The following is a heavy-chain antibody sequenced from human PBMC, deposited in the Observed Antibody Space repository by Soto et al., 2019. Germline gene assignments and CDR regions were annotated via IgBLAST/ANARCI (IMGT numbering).Heavy chain of an antibody. CDR1: GFTFSSYG. CDR3: SKDQAVYYPYGMDV. J-gene: IGHJ6*02. D-gene: IGHD1-26*01. Sequence: QVQLVESGGGVVQPGRSLRLSCAASGFTFSSYGMHWVRQAPGKGLEWVAVISYDGSNKYYADSMKGRFTISRDNSKNTLYLQMTSLRGEDTAVSSCSKDQAVYYPYGMDVWGQWTTVTVSS. CDR2: ISYDGSNK. V-gene: IGHV3-30*18.